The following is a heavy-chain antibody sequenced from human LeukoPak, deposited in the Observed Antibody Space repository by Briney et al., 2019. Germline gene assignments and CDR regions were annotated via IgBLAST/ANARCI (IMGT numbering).Heavy chain of an antibody. CDR3: ATLVLGYCSSTSYPLPDAFDI. CDR1: GYTFTSYG. Sequence: ASVKVSCKASGYTFTSYGISWVRQAPGQGLEWMGWISAYNGNTNYAQKLQGRVTMTTDTSTSTAYMELRSLRSDDTAVYYCATLVLGYCSSTSYPLPDAFDIWGQGTMVTVSS. V-gene: IGHV1-18*01. J-gene: IGHJ3*02. CDR2: ISAYNGNT. D-gene: IGHD2-2*01.